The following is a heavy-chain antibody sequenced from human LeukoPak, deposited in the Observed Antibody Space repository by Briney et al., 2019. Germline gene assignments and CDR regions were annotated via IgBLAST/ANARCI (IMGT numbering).Heavy chain of an antibody. CDR3: TRTGYNYGTPLNY. J-gene: IGHJ4*02. D-gene: IGHD5-18*01. Sequence: PSETLSLTCAVYGGSFSGYYWSWVRQAPGKGLEWVSGITYGDGSTYYADSLKGRFTISRDNSKNTVYLQMNSLRAEDTAVYYCTRTGYNYGTPLNYWGQGTLVTVSS. V-gene: IGHV3-53*01. CDR1: GGSFSGYY. CDR2: ITYGDGST.